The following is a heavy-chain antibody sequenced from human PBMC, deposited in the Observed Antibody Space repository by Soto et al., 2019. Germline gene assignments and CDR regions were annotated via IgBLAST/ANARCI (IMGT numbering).Heavy chain of an antibody. V-gene: IGHV4-59*01. CDR2: LYYSGNT. CDR3: ARVGGVAARTFDY. J-gene: IGHJ4*02. D-gene: IGHD2-15*01. Sequence: PSETLSLTCTVSGGSISPFYWSWVRQPPGKGLEWIGYLYYSGNTNYNPSLKRRVTISVDASKNQVSLRLTSVTAADTAVYYCARVGGVAARTFDYWGQGTVVTVS. CDR1: GGSISPFY.